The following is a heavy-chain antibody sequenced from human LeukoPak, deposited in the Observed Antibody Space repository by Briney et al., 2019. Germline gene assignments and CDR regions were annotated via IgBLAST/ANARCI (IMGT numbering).Heavy chain of an antibody. J-gene: IGHJ6*02. CDR2: IWYDGSNK. V-gene: IGHV3-33*01. D-gene: IGHD5-18*01. CDR3: ARGPLDTAMVYYYGMDV. Sequence: HPGGSLRLSCAASGFTFSSYGMHWVRHAPGKGLEWVAVIWYDGSNKYYADSVKGRFTISRDNSKNTLYLQMNSLRAEDTAVYYCARGPLDTAMVYYYGMDVWGQGTTVTVSS. CDR1: GFTFSSYG.